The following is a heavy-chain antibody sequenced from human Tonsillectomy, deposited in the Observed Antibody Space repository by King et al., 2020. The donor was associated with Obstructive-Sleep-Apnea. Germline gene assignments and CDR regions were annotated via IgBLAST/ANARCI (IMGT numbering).Heavy chain of an antibody. CDR3: ARVGLVGTYLDERSYFDY. CDR1: GGTINRSNFY. CDR2: IYHSGST. J-gene: IGHJ4*02. V-gene: IGHV4-39*07. D-gene: IGHD3-3*02. Sequence: QLQESGPGLVKPSETLSLTCTVSGGTINRSNFYWVWIRQPPGKGLEWIGSIYHSGSTYYNTSLRSRVTISVDTSKNQFSLKLSSVSAADTAVYYCARVGLVGTYLDERSYFDYWGQGPLVTVTS.